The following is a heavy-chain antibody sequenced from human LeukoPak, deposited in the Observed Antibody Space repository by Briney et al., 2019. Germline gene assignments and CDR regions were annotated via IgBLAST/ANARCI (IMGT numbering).Heavy chain of an antibody. CDR1: GVTFSSYS. Sequence: GGCLRLSCAASGVTFSSYSVNWGCEAPREGLGWGSSISSTSSYLYYADSVRGGSTISTDNAKNSLSLHMNRLRAEDTAVYYGAAHTATAPASHYYCIDVWGKGTTVTVSS. CDR3: AAHTATAPASHYYCIDV. CDR2: ISSTSSYL. J-gene: IGHJ6*03. V-gene: IGHV3-21*01. D-gene: IGHD5-18*01.